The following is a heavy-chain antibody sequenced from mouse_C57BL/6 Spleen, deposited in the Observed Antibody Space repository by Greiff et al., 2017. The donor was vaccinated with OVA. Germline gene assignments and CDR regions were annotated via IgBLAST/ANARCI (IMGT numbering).Heavy chain of an antibody. V-gene: IGHV3-6*01. D-gene: IGHD2-4*01. J-gene: IGHJ2*01. CDR2: ISYDGSN. CDR1: GYSITSGYY. CDR3: AREGYDYEDY. Sequence: EVQRVESGPGLVKPSQSLSLTCSVTGYSITSGYYWNWIRQFPGNKLEWMGYISYDGSNNYNPSLKNRISITRDTSKNQFFLKLNSVTTEDTATYYCAREGYDYEDYWGQGTTLTVSS.